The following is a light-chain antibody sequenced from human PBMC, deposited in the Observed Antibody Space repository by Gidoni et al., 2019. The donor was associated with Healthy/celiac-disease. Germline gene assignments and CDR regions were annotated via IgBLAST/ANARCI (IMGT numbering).Light chain of an antibody. V-gene: IGKV1-27*01. J-gene: IGKJ3*01. CDR1: QGISNY. CDR3: QKYHRAPFT. CDR2: AAS. Sequence: DMQMTQSPSSLSAPAGDRVSITCRASQGISNYLAWYQQKPGKVPKLLIYAASTLQSGVPSRFRGSGSGTDFTLTISDLQPEGVATYYCQKYHRAPFTFGPGTKVDIK.